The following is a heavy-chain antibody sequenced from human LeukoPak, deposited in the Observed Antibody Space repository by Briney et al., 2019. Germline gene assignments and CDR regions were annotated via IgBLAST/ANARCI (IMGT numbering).Heavy chain of an antibody. V-gene: IGHV3-7*03. Sequence: GGSLRLSCAASGFILSNHWMTWVRQAPGKGPEWVANVNKDGSKKYYVDSVKGRFTISRDTAKNSLYLQMNNLRAEDTALYYCARNNDMDVWGQGTTVIVSS. CDR2: VNKDGSKK. J-gene: IGHJ6*02. CDR3: ARNNDMDV. CDR1: GFILSNHW. D-gene: IGHD1/OR15-1a*01.